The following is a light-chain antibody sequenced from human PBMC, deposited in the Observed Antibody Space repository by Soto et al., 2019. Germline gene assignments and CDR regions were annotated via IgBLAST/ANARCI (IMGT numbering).Light chain of an antibody. J-gene: IGLJ1*01. CDR2: RND. V-gene: IGLV1-47*01. CDR1: SSNIGTNY. CDR3: SSYAGSSNV. Sequence: QSVLTQPPSASATPGQRVTISCSGSSSNIGTNYVYWYQHLPGTAPKLLIYRNDQRPSGVPDRFSGSKSGNTASLTVSGLQAEDEADYYCSSYAGSSNVFGTGTKVTVL.